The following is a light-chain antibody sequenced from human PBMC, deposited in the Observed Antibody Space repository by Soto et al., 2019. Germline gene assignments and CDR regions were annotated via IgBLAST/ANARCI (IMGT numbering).Light chain of an antibody. CDR3: QQSYSTLFT. CDR2: AAS. J-gene: IGKJ3*01. Sequence: DIQMTQSPSSLSASVGDRVTITCRASQTIIRYLNWYQQKPGRAPNLLIYAASSLHTGVPSRFSASGSGTEFTLTISSLQPEASATYYCQQSYSTLFTFGPGTRVEIK. V-gene: IGKV1-39*01. CDR1: QTIIRY.